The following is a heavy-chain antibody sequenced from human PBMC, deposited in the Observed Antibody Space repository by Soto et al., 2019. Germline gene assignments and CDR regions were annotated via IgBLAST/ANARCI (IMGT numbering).Heavy chain of an antibody. CDR3: ARGKFATITGPDAFDI. D-gene: IGHD5-12*01. J-gene: IGHJ3*02. V-gene: IGHV1-69*13. CDR1: GGTFSSYA. CDR2: IVPIFGTA. Sequence: SVKVSCKASGGTFSSYAISWVRQAPGQGLEWMGGIVPIFGTANYAQKFQGRVTITADESTSTAYMELSSLRSEDTAVYYCARGKFATITGPDAFDIWGQGTMVTVSS.